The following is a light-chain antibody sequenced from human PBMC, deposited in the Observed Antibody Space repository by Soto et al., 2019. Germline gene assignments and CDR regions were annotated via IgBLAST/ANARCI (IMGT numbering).Light chain of an antibody. CDR3: QVWDSNSDHVV. CDR1: NIGSKS. Sequence: SYELTQPPSVSVAPGKTARITCGGNNIGSKSVHWYQQKPGQAPVLVIYYDSDRPSGIPERLSGSNSGNTATLTINRVEAGDEADYYCQVWDSNSDHVVFGGGTKLTVL. J-gene: IGLJ2*01. V-gene: IGLV3-21*04. CDR2: YDS.